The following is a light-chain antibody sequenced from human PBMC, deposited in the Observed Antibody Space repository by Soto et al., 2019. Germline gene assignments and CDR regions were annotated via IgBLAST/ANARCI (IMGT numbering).Light chain of an antibody. V-gene: IGKV3-15*01. CDR2: SAS. J-gene: IGKJ4*01. CDR3: QHHHNWLLT. CDR1: QSLNNN. Sequence: EIVMTQSPATLSVSPGERVTLSCRASQSLNNNLAWYQQKPGQAPRLLIYSASTRATGIPARFSGSGSGTEFTLTICSLQSEDFAVYYCQHHHNWLLTFGGGTKVEIK.